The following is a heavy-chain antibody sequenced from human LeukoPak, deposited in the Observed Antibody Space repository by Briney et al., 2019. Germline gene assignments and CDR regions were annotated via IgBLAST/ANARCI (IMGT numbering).Heavy chain of an antibody. J-gene: IGHJ6*03. Sequence: SETLSLTCAVYGGSFSGYYWSWIRQPPGKGLEWIGEINHSGSTNYNPSLKSRVTISVDTSKNQFSLKLSSVTAADTAVYYCARDSIYYGSGTAYYYYMDVWGKGTTVTVSS. CDR2: INHSGST. CDR1: GGSFSGYY. CDR3: ARDSIYYGSGTAYYYYMDV. V-gene: IGHV4-34*01. D-gene: IGHD3-10*01.